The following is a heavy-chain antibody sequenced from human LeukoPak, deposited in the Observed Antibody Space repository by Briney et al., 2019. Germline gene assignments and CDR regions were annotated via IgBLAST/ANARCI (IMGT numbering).Heavy chain of an antibody. J-gene: IGHJ4*02. V-gene: IGHV3-23*01. CDR2: ISGSGGST. Sequence: PGGSLRLSCAASGFTFSSYGMSWVRQAPGKGLEWVSAISGSGGSTYYADSVKGRFTISRDNSKNTLYLQMNSLRAEDTAVYYCAKLRYFDWLLFGYWGQGTQVTVSS. CDR3: AKLRYFDWLLFGY. D-gene: IGHD3-9*01. CDR1: GFTFSSYG.